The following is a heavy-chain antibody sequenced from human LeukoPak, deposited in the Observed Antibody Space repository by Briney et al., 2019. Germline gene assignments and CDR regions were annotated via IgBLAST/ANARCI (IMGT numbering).Heavy chain of an antibody. CDR1: GGSFSPYY. V-gene: IGHV4-34*01. CDR3: ARDLRGPFGYFDL. Sequence: SETLSLTCAVYGGSFSPYYWSWIRQPPGKGLEWIGEINHSGSTNYNPSLKSRVTISVDTSKNQFSLKLSSVTAADTAVYYCARDLRGPFGYFDLWGRGTLVTVSS. D-gene: IGHD3-10*01. CDR2: INHSGST. J-gene: IGHJ2*01.